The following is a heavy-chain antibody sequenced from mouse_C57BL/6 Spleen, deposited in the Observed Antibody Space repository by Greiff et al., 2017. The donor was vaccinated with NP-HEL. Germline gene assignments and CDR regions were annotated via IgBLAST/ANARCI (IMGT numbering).Heavy chain of an antibody. CDR3: ARSITGTRAWFAY. V-gene: IGHV1-7*01. D-gene: IGHD4-1*01. J-gene: IGHJ3*01. CDR2: INPSSGYT. CDR1: GYTFTSYW. Sequence: QVQLQQSGAELAKPGASVKLSCKASGYTFTSYWMHWVNQRPGQGLEWIGYINPSSGYTKYNQKFKDKATLTADKSSSTAYIQLSSLTYEDSAVYYCARSITGTRAWFAYWGQGTLVTVSA.